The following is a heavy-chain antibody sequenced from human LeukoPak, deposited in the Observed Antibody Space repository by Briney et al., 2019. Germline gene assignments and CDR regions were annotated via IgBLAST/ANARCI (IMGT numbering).Heavy chain of an antibody. D-gene: IGHD6-13*01. Sequence: KASETLSLTCTVSGGSISNYYWSWIRQPPGKGLEWIGDIYYSGSTNYIPSLKSRVTISVDTSKNQFSLKLSSVTAADTAVYYCATFPVVGSSWPDAFDIWGQGTMVTVSS. CDR1: GGSISNYY. CDR2: IYYSGST. V-gene: IGHV4-59*01. J-gene: IGHJ3*02. CDR3: ATFPVVGSSWPDAFDI.